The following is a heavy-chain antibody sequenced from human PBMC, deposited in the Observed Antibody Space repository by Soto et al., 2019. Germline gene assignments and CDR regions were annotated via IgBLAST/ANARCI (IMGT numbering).Heavy chain of an antibody. CDR3: ARGFTSADYGDYHNYYYYYMDV. CDR2: INHSGST. J-gene: IGHJ6*03. Sequence: SETLALTCSVYGGSFSGYYWSWIRQPPGKGLEWIGEINHSGSTNYNPSLKSRVTISVDTSKNQFSLKLSSVTAADTAVYYCARGFTSADYGDYHNYYYYYMDVWGKGTTVTVSS. V-gene: IGHV4-34*01. CDR1: GGSFSGYY. D-gene: IGHD4-17*01.